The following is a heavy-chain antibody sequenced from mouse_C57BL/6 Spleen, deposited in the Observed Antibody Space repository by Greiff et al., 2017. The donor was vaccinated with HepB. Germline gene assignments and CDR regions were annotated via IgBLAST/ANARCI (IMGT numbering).Heavy chain of an antibody. Sequence: VQLQQSGPELVKPGASVKISCKASGYAFSSSWMNWVKQRPGKGLEWIGRIYPGDGDTNYNGKFKGKATLTADKSSSTAYMQLSSLTSEDSAVYCCASNYRWAMDYWGQGTSVTVSS. CDR1: GYAFSSSW. CDR3: ASNYRWAMDY. CDR2: IYPGDGDT. V-gene: IGHV1-82*01. D-gene: IGHD2-1*01. J-gene: IGHJ4*01.